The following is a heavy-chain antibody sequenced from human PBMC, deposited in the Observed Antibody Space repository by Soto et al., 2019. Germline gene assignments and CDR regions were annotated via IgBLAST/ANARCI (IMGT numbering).Heavy chain of an antibody. CDR3: ARDRGSTTDYYYGMDV. D-gene: IGHD4-17*01. Sequence: QVQLVQSGAEVKKPGASVKVSCKASGYTFTSYYMHWVRQAPGQGLEWMGIINPSGGSTSYAQKFQGRVTMTRDTSTSTVYMELSSLRSEDTAVYYCARDRGSTTDYYYGMDVWGQGTTVTVSS. CDR2: INPSGGST. J-gene: IGHJ6*02. CDR1: GYTFTSYY. V-gene: IGHV1-46*01.